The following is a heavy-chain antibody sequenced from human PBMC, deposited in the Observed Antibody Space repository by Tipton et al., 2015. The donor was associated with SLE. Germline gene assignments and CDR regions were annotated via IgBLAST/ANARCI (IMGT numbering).Heavy chain of an antibody. CDR1: GVSISTYY. J-gene: IGHJ4*02. CDR2: IYYSGST. Sequence: TLSLTCTVSGVSISTYYWSWVRQPPGKGLEWIGYIYYSGSTNHNPSLKSRVTMSVDTSKNQFSLKLSSVTAADTAVYYCAKAIHSGGYYGYFDYWGQGTLVTVSS. D-gene: IGHD1-26*01. CDR3: AKAIHSGGYYGYFDY. V-gene: IGHV4-59*01.